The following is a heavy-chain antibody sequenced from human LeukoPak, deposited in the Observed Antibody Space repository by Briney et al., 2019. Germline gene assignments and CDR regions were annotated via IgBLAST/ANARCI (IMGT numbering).Heavy chain of an antibody. CDR2: IYYSGNT. J-gene: IGHJ5*02. CDR1: GGSISSSSHF. V-gene: IGHV4-39*07. Sequence: PSETLSLTCTVSGGSISSSSHFWGWIRQPPGKGLEWIGSIYYSGNTYYNPSLKSRVTISVDTSKNQFSLKLSSVTAADTAVYYCAREGYDFWSGYYRWFDPWGQGTLVTVSS. CDR3: AREGYDFWSGYYRWFDP. D-gene: IGHD3-3*01.